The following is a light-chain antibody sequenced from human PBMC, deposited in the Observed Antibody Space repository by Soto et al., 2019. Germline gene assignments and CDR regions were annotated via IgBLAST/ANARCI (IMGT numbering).Light chain of an antibody. CDR1: SSNIGNNY. Sequence: QSVLTQPPSVSAAPGQKVTISCSGSSSNIGNNYVSWYQQLPGTAPKLLIYDNSKRPSGIPDRFSGSKSGTSATLGITGLQTGDEADYYCGTWDSRLSADVFGTGTKVTVL. V-gene: IGLV1-51*01. CDR2: DNS. J-gene: IGLJ1*01. CDR3: GTWDSRLSADV.